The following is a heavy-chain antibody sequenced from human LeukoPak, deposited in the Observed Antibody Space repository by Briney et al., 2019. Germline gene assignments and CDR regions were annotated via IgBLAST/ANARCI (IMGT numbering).Heavy chain of an antibody. D-gene: IGHD3-22*01. CDR3: ATASPGYYDSSDNYYGMDV. Sequence: ASVKVSCKASGGTFSSYAISWVRQAPGQGLEWMGRIIPILGIANYAQKFQGRVTITADKSTSTAYMELSSLRSEDTAVYYCATASPGYYDSSDNYYGMDVWGQGTTVTVSS. J-gene: IGHJ6*02. V-gene: IGHV1-69*04. CDR2: IIPILGIA. CDR1: GGTFSSYA.